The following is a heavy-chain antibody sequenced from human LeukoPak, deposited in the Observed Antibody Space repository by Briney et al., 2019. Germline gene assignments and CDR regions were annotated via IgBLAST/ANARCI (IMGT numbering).Heavy chain of an antibody. J-gene: IGHJ5*02. CDR1: GGSISSYY. CDR3: ARHAPPGDFWSGPRGWFDP. V-gene: IGHV4-4*09. Sequence: SETLSLTYTVSGGSISSYYWSWIRQPPGKGLEWIGYIYTSGSTNYNPSLKSRVTISVDTSKNQFSLKLSSVTAADTAVYYCARHAPPGDFWSGPRGWFDPWGQGTLVTVSS. CDR2: IYTSGST. D-gene: IGHD3-3*01.